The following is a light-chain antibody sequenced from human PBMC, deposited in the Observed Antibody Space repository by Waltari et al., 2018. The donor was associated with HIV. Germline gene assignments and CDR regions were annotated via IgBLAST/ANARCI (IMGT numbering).Light chain of an antibody. CDR2: AAS. J-gene: IGKJ4*01. V-gene: IGKV1-27*01. Sequence: DIQMTQSPSSLSPSVGERVTIPCRASQGISNYLAWYQQKPGKVPKLLIYAASTLQSGVPARFSGSGSETAFTLTISSLQPEDFATYYCQKYNSGPQTFGGGTKVEIK. CDR3: QKYNSGPQT. CDR1: QGISNY.